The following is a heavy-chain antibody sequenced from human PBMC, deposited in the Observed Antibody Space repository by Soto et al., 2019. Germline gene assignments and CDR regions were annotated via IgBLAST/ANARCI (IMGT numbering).Heavy chain of an antibody. Sequence: GASVKVSCKASGYTFTSYYMHWVRQAPGQGLEWMGIINPSGGSTSYAQKFQGRVTMTRDTSTSTVYMELSSLRSEDTAVYYCARGGEPNSGDYDDQYYFDYWGQGTLVTVSS. CDR1: GYTFTSYY. CDR2: INPSGGST. V-gene: IGHV1-46*03. D-gene: IGHD4-17*01. CDR3: ARGGEPNSGDYDDQYYFDY. J-gene: IGHJ4*02.